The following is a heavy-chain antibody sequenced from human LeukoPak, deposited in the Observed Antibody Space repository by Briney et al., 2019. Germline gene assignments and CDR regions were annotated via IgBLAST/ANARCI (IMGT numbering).Heavy chain of an antibody. CDR3: ARGGLMVHAHDAFDI. D-gene: IGHD2-8*01. CDR1: GGSFSGYY. J-gene: IGHJ3*02. V-gene: IGHV4-59*08. Sequence: SETLSLTCAVYGGSFSGYYWSWIRQPPGKGLEWIGYIFYSGSTNSNPSLKSRLTISVDTSKNQFSLKLSSVTAADTAVYYCARGGLMVHAHDAFDIWGQGTMVTVSS. CDR2: IFYSGST.